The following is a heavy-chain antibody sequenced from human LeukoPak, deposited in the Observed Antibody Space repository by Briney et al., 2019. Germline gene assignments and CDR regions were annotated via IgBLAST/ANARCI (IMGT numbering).Heavy chain of an antibody. D-gene: IGHD6-19*01. Sequence: GGSLRLSCAASGFTFSSYGMHWVRQAPGKGLEWAAVISYDGSNKYYADSVKGRFTISRDNSKNTLYLQMNSLRAEDTAVYYCAKGTQQWPLGHWGQGTLVTVSS. CDR3: AKGTQQWPLGH. V-gene: IGHV3-30*18. J-gene: IGHJ4*02. CDR2: ISYDGSNK. CDR1: GFTFSSYG.